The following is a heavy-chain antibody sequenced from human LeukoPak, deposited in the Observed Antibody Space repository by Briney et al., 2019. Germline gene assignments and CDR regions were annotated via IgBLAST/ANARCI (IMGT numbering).Heavy chain of an antibody. CDR3: ASGPTTLGLAKHYYYYYMDV. CDR2: ISSSGSTI. J-gene: IGHJ6*03. Sequence: GGSLRPSCAASGFTFSDYYMSWIRQAPGKGLEWVSYISSSGSTIYYADSVKGRFTISRDNAKNSLYLQMNSLRAEDTAVYYCASGPTTLGLAKHYYYYYMDVWGKGTRSPSP. D-gene: IGHD1-14*01. V-gene: IGHV3-11*01. CDR1: GFTFSDYY.